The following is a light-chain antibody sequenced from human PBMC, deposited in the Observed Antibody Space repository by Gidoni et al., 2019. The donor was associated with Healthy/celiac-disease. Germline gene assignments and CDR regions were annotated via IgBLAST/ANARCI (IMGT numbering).Light chain of an antibody. CDR3: QQYGSSPPLT. CDR2: GAS. J-gene: IGKJ3*01. Sequence: EIVLTQSPATLSVSPGERATLSCRASQSVSSSYLAWYQQKPGQAPRLLLYGASSSATGIPDRCSGSGSWTDFTLTISSLEPEDFAVYYCQQYGSSPPLTFXPXTKVDIK. V-gene: IGKV3-20*01. CDR1: QSVSSSY.